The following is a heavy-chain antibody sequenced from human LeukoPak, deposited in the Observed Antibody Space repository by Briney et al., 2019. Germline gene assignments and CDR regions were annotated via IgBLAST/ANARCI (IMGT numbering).Heavy chain of an antibody. Sequence: GGSLRLSCAASGFTFSSYAMSWVRQAPGKGLEWVSAISGSGGSTYYADSVKGRFIISRDNSKNTLYLQMNSLRAEDTAVYYCAKDGSSWYMASSDYWGQGTLVTVSS. CDR3: AKDGSSWYMASSDY. CDR1: GFTFSSYA. V-gene: IGHV3-23*01. D-gene: IGHD6-13*01. CDR2: ISGSGGST. J-gene: IGHJ4*02.